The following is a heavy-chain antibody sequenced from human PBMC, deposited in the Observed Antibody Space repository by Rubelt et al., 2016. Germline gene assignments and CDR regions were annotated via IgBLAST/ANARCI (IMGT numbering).Heavy chain of an antibody. D-gene: IGHD3-16*02. V-gene: IGHV1-18*01. Sequence: QVQLVQSGAEVKKPGASVKVSCKASGYTFTSYGISWVRQAPGQGLEWMGWISAYNGNTNYAQKVQGRVTRTTDTYTSTAYMELRSLRSEDTAVYYCASAVGYQNQGNFQHWGQGTLVTVSS. CDR1: GYTFTSYG. CDR3: ASAVGYQNQGNFQH. CDR2: ISAYNGNT. J-gene: IGHJ1*01.